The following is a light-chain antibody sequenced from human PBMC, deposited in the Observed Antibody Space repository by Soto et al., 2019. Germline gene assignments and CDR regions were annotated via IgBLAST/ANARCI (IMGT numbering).Light chain of an antibody. CDR3: QQYTSYPWT. Sequence: DIQMTQSPSTLSASVGDRVTITCRASQSISSWLAWYQQKPGQAPKLLIYKASSLESGVPSRFSGSGSGTEFPLTVSSLQPDDFATYYCQQYTSYPWTVGQGTKVEIK. CDR1: QSISSW. J-gene: IGKJ1*01. V-gene: IGKV1-5*03. CDR2: KAS.